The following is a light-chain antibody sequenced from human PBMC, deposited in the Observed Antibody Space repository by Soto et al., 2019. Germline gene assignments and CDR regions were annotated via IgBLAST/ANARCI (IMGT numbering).Light chain of an antibody. CDR3: TSFTSRNIVI. J-gene: IGLJ2*01. CDR2: DVS. Sequence: QSALTQPASVSGSPGQSISISCTGTTNDVGGYDYVSWYQQHPGEAPKLIIFDVSLRPSGVSNRFSGSKSGNTASLTISGLQTEVEADYYCTSFTSRNIVIFGGGTKLTVL. CDR1: TNDVGGYDY. V-gene: IGLV2-14*03.